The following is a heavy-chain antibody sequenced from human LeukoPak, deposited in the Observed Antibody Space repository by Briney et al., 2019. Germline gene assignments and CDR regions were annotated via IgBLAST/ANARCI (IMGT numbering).Heavy chain of an antibody. Sequence: GGSLRLSCAASGFTFSSYAMSWVRQAPGKGLEWVSYISSSGSTIYYADSVKGRFTISRDNAKNSLYLQMNSLRAEDTAVYYCARTSRDGYNWYFDYWGQGTLVTVSS. CDR1: GFTFSSYA. V-gene: IGHV3-48*04. CDR3: ARTSRDGYNWYFDY. D-gene: IGHD5-24*01. CDR2: ISSSGSTI. J-gene: IGHJ4*02.